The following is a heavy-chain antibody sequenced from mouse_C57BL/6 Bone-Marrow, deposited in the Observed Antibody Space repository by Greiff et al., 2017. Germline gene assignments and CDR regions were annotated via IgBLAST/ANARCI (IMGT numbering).Heavy chain of an antibody. CDR1: GYTFTDYN. V-gene: IGHV1-18*01. D-gene: IGHD1-1*01. Sequence: EVQLQESGPELVKPGASVKIPCKASGYTFTDYNMDWVKQSHGKSLEWIGDINPNNSGTIYNQKFKGKATLTVDKSSSTAYMELRSLTSADTAVYYCARDYYGFDYWGQGTTLTVSS. J-gene: IGHJ2*01. CDR2: INPNNSGT. CDR3: ARDYYGFDY.